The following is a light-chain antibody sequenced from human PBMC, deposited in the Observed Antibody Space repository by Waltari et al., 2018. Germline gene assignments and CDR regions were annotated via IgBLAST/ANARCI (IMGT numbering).Light chain of an antibody. CDR2: WAS. Sequence: DIVMTQSPECLGVSLGERATINCKSSQDVTNSLSWYKQQPGQPPELLIYWASTRESGVPDRFSGSGFGTDFTHTIRSLQAEDVAVYYCLQHYTTPFTFGPGTRVDI. V-gene: IGKV4-1*01. CDR1: QDVTNS. J-gene: IGKJ3*01. CDR3: LQHYTTPFT.